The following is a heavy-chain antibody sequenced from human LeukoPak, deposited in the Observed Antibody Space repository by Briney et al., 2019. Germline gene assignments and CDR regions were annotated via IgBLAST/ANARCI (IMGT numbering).Heavy chain of an antibody. CDR2: MKEDGSNV. CDR1: GFPFNSQT. CDR3: VRGGAVAGRFEA. Sequence: GGSLRLSCAASGFPFNSQTMSWVRQAPGKGLEWVAKMKEDGSNVKYVDSVRGRFTISRDNAKDSLFLEMNSLRDDDTAVYYCVRGGAVAGRFEAWGQGTQVTVSS. D-gene: IGHD6-19*01. V-gene: IGHV3-7*01. J-gene: IGHJ5*02.